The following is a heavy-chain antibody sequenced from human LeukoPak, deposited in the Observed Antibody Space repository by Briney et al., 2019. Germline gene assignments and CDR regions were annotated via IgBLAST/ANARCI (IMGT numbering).Heavy chain of an antibody. CDR2: ISGSGGST. CDR3: AKDGPLWEYQLLGAFDI. V-gene: IGHV3-23*01. D-gene: IGHD2-2*01. Sequence: GGSLRLSCAASGFTFSSYAMSWVRQAPGKGLEWVSAISGSGGSTYYADSVKGRFTISRDNSKNTLYLQMNSLRAEDTAVYYCAKDGPLWEYQLLGAFDIWGQGTMVTVSS. CDR1: GFTFSSYA. J-gene: IGHJ3*02.